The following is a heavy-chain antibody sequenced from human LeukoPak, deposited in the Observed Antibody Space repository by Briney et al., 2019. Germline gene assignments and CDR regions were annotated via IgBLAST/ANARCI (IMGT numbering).Heavy chain of an antibody. Sequence: SETLSLTCTVSGGSISSYYWSWIRQPPGKGLEWIGYIYYSGSTNYNPSLKSRVTISVDTSKNQFSLKLSSLTAADTAVYYCARGHSGIYSDYWGQGTLVTVSS. D-gene: IGHD1-26*01. CDR1: GGSISSYY. CDR3: ARGHSGIYSDY. V-gene: IGHV4-59*08. J-gene: IGHJ4*02. CDR2: IYYSGST.